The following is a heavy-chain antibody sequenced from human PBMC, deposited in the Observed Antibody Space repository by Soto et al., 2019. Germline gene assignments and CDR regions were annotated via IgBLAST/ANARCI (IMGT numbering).Heavy chain of an antibody. Sequence: PSETLSLTCTVSGGSISSYYWSWIRQPPGKGLEWIGYIYYSGSTNYNPSLKSRVTISVDTSKNQFSLKLSSVTAADTAVYYCARSTMVRGVIIDWFDPWGQGTLVTVSS. CDR3: ARSTMVRGVIIDWFDP. CDR2: IYYSGST. CDR1: GGSISSYY. V-gene: IGHV4-59*08. J-gene: IGHJ5*02. D-gene: IGHD3-10*01.